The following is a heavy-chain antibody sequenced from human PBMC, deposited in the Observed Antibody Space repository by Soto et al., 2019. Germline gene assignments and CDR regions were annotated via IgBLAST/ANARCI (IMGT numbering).Heavy chain of an antibody. V-gene: IGHV4-4*02. J-gene: IGHJ6*02. Sequence: SETLSLTCAVSGGSISSSNWWSWVRQPPGKGLEWIGEIYHSGSTNYNPSLKSRVTISVDKSKNQFSLKLSSVTAADTAGYYCARDDSSGYYSPRGMDVWGQGTTVTVS. D-gene: IGHD3-22*01. CDR1: GGSISSSNW. CDR3: ARDDSSGYYSPRGMDV. CDR2: IYHSGST.